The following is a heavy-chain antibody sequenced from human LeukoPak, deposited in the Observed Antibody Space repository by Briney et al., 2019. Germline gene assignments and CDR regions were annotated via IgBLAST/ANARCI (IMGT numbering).Heavy chain of an antibody. D-gene: IGHD6-19*01. CDR2: MNPNSSNT. Sequence: GASVKVSCKASGDTFTSYDINWVRQATRQRLEGVGWMNPNSSNTSYAQKFQGRVTRTRNTSISTAYMQLSSLRSEDTAVYYCARLQGVAGTEWFDPWGQGTLVTVSS. V-gene: IGHV1-8*01. CDR1: GDTFTSYD. J-gene: IGHJ5*02. CDR3: ARLQGVAGTEWFDP.